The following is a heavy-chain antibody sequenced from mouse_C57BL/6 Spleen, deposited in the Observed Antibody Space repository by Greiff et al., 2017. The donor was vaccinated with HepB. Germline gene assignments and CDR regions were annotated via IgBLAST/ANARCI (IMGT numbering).Heavy chain of an antibody. D-gene: IGHD1-1*01. CDR2: IWGVGST. V-gene: IGHV2-6*01. J-gene: IGHJ3*01. Sequence: VQRVESGPGLVAPSQSLSITCTVSGFSLTSYGVDWVRQSPGKGLEWLGVIWGVGSTNYNSALKSRLSISKDNSKSQVFLKMNSLQTDDTAMYYCASGESYYYGSRFSYWGQGTLVTVSA. CDR3: ASGESYYYGSRFSY. CDR1: GFSLTSYG.